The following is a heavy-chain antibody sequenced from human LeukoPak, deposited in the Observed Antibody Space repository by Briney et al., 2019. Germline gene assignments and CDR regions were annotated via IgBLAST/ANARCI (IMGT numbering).Heavy chain of an antibody. CDR1: GFTFSAYG. CDR3: ATDSIGPATDFDY. J-gene: IGHJ4*02. D-gene: IGHD2-2*01. CDR2: IWSDGGKS. V-gene: IGHV3-33*01. Sequence: GRSLTLSCAASGFTFSAYGMHWVRHAPGKGLEWVAVIWSDGGKSYNSDSVKGRFTISRDNSKNTLYLQMNSLRADDTAVYYCATDSIGPATDFDYWGQGTLVTVSS.